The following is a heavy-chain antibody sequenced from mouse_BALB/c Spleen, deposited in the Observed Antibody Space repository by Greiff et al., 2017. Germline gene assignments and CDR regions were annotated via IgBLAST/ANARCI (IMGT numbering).Heavy chain of an antibody. CDR3: ARHPDGDTPEFAY. Sequence: EVMLVESGGGLVKPGGSLKLSCAASGFTFSSYTMSWVRQTPEKRLEWVATISSGGGYTYYTDSVTGRFHISGDNAKNTHYLQMSSLKSEDTAMYYCARHPDGDTPEFAYWGQGTLVTVSA. J-gene: IGHJ3*01. V-gene: IGHV5-6-4*01. D-gene: IGHD2-13*01. CDR2: ISSGGGYT. CDR1: GFTFSSYT.